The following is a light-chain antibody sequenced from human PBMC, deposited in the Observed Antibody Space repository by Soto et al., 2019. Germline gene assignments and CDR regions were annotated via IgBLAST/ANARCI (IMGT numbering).Light chain of an antibody. CDR2: EVT. CDR1: SSDVGGYQY. Sequence: QSALTQPRSVSGSPGQSVTISCTGSSSDVGGYQYVSWYQQHPGKAPKVVIYEVTKRPSGVPDRFSGSKSGNTASLTISGFQAEDEAEYYCCSHAGSYTYVFGTGTKVTVL. CDR3: CSHAGSYTYV. J-gene: IGLJ1*01. V-gene: IGLV2-11*01.